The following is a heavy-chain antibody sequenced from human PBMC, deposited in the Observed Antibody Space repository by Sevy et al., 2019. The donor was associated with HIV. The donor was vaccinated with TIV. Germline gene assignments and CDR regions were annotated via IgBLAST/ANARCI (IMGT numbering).Heavy chain of an antibody. D-gene: IGHD5-12*01. CDR1: GYTFTSYG. J-gene: IGHJ3*02. CDR2: ISAYNGNT. CDR3: ARTRDGYNFDAFDI. Sequence: ASVKVSCKASGYTFTSYGISWVRQAPGQGLEWMGWISAYNGNTNYAQMLQGRVTMTTDTSTSTAYMELRSLRSDDTAVYYCARTRDGYNFDAFDIWGQGTMVTVSS. V-gene: IGHV1-18*01.